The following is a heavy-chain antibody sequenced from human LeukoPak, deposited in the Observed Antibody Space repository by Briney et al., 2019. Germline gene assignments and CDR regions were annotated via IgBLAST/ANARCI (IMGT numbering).Heavy chain of an antibody. D-gene: IGHD1-1*01. CDR3: VRYGDTTFDY. J-gene: IGHJ4*02. CDR1: GFTVSSNY. CDR2: IYSGGNT. V-gene: IGHV3-53*01. Sequence: GGSLRLSCASSGFTVSSNYMSWVRQAPGKGLEGVAIIYSGGNTYYAGSVKGRFTISRDNFKNTLYLEMNSLRAEDTAVYYCVRYGDTTFDYWGQGTLVTVSS.